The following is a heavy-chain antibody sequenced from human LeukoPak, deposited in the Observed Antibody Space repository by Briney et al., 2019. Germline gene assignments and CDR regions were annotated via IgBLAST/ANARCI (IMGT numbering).Heavy chain of an antibody. Sequence: PSETLSLTCTVSGGSISSYYWSWIRQPPGKGLEWIVYTYYSGSTNYNPSLKSRVTISVDTSKNQFSLKLSSVTAADTAVYYCARALSGYSSSSYYGMDVWGQGTTVTVSS. CDR2: TYYSGST. CDR1: GGSISSYY. CDR3: ARALSGYSSSSYYGMDV. V-gene: IGHV4-59*01. J-gene: IGHJ6*02. D-gene: IGHD6-6*01.